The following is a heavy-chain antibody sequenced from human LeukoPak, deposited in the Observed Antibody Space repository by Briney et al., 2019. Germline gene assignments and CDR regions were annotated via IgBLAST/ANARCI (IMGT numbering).Heavy chain of an antibody. CDR1: GGSISSHY. CDR3: ARLWGEDPKFFDY. Sequence: SETLSLTCTVSGGSISSHYWSWIRQPPGKGLEWIGYIYYSGSTNYNPSLKSRVTISVDTSKNQFSLKLSSVTAADTAVYYCARLWGEDPKFFDYWGQGTLVTVSS. D-gene: IGHD3-16*01. V-gene: IGHV4-59*11. J-gene: IGHJ4*02. CDR2: IYYSGST.